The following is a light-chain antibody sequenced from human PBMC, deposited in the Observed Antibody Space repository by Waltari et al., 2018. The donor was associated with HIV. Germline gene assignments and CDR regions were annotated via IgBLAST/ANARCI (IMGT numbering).Light chain of an antibody. CDR2: GAS. J-gene: IGKJ1*01. Sequence: EIVLTQSPGTLSLSPGERATLSCRASQSVSNNYLAWYQQKPGQAPRLLIYGASSGATGTPDRFSGSGSGTDFTLTISRLEPEDVAVYYCQQYASSPQAFGQGTKVEIK. CDR1: QSVSNNY. CDR3: QQYASSPQA. V-gene: IGKV3-20*01.